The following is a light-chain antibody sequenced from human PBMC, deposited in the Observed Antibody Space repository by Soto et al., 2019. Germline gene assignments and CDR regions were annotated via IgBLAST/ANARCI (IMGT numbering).Light chain of an antibody. CDR2: GAS. V-gene: IGKV3-11*01. CDR1: QSVSSY. Sequence: EIVLTQSPATLSLSPGERATLSCRASQSVSSYLAWYQKKRGQSPRLLIYGASNRATGIPASFSGSGSGADFTLTSSSLEPDDFAVYCWQHRTNWPTFGQGTKVDIK. CDR3: QHRTNWPT. J-gene: IGKJ1*01.